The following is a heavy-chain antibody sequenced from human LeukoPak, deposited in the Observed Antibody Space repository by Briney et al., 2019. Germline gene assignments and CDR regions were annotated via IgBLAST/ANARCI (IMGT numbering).Heavy chain of an antibody. Sequence: GGSLRLSCAASGFTFSSFGMNWVRQAAGKGLEWVSYITGSSNTINYADSVKGRFTISRDKAKNSLYLQMNSLRAEDTAVYYCARTGLGMYSFDSWGQGTLVTVSS. V-gene: IGHV3-48*01. CDR3: ARTGLGMYSFDS. CDR2: ITGSSNTI. D-gene: IGHD3/OR15-3a*01. J-gene: IGHJ4*02. CDR1: GFTFSSFG.